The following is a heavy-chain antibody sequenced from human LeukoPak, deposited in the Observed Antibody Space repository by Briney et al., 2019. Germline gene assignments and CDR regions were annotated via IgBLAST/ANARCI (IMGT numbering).Heavy chain of an antibody. CDR1: GGSISSYY. Sequence: SETLSLTCTVSGGSISSYYWNWIRQPPGKGLEWIGYMSYSGNTNYNPSLKSRVTISVDTSKNQFSLKLSSVTAGDTAVYYCARAPGIAAAGTHFDFWGQGTLVTVSS. CDR3: ARAPGIAAAGTHFDF. CDR2: MSYSGNT. J-gene: IGHJ4*02. V-gene: IGHV4-59*01. D-gene: IGHD6-13*01.